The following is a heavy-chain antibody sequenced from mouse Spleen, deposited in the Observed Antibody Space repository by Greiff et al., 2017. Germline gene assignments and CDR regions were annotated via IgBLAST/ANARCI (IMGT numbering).Heavy chain of an antibody. CDR3: TRSNDYVYFDY. Sequence: VQLKQSGAELVRPGASVTLSCKASGYTFTDYEMHWVKQTPVHGLEWIGAIDPETGGTAYNQKFKGKAILTADKSSSTAYMELRSLTSEDSAVYYCTRSNDYVYFDYWGQGTTLTVSS. CDR2: IDPETGGT. D-gene: IGHD2-4*01. J-gene: IGHJ2*01. CDR1: GYTFTDYE. V-gene: IGHV1-15*01.